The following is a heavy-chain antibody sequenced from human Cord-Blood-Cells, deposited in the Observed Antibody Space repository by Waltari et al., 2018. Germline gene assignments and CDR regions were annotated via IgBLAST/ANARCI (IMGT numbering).Heavy chain of an antibody. J-gene: IGHJ5*02. CDR2: INQSGST. CDR3: AIGRFLEWLLLGNWFDP. V-gene: IGHV4-34*01. CDR1: GGSFRGYY. D-gene: IGHD3-3*01. Sequence: QVQLQQWGAGLLKPSETLSLTCAVYGGSFRGYYWSWIRQPPGKGLEWIGEINQSGSTNDTPSLKGRGTISLDTSKSQFSLKLSSVTAADTAVYYCAIGRFLEWLLLGNWFDPWGQGTLVTVSS.